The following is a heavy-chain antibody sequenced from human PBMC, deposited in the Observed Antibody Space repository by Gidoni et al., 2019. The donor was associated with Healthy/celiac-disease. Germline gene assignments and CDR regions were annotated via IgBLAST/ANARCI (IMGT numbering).Heavy chain of an antibody. D-gene: IGHD6-13*01. CDR2: IYYSGST. CDR3: ARDSSPGYYYGMDV. Sequence: QVQLQESGPGLVKPSETLSLTCTVSGGSISSYYWSWIRQPPGKGLEWIGYIYYSGSTNYNPSLKSRVTISVDTSKTQFSLKLSSVTAADTAVYYCARDSSPGYYYGMDVWGQGTTVTVSS. V-gene: IGHV4-59*01. CDR1: GGSISSYY. J-gene: IGHJ6*02.